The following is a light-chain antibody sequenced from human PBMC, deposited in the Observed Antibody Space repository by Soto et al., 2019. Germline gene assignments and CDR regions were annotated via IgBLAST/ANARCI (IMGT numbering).Light chain of an antibody. CDR2: AAS. J-gene: IGKJ1*01. Sequence: EIVLTQSPGTLSLSPGERGTLSCRASQSVSSTYLAWYQQKPGQAPRLLIYAASSRATGIPDRFSGSGYGTDFTLTISRLEPEDFAVYYCQQYGSSLWTFGQGTKVEIK. CDR1: QSVSSTY. V-gene: IGKV3-20*01. CDR3: QQYGSSLWT.